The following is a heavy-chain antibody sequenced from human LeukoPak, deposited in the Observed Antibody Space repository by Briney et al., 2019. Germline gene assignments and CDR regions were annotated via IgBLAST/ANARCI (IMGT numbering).Heavy chain of an antibody. V-gene: IGHV3-11*05. J-gene: IGHJ3*02. CDR3: ARDVGPGDGYRLAFDI. CDR1: GFTFSDSY. CDR2: ISSSSSYT. Sequence: KTGGSLRLSCAASGFTFSDSYMTWIRQAPGKGLEWVSYISSSSSYTNYADSVKGRFTISRDNAKKSLYLQMNSLRAEDTAVYYCARDVGPGDGYRLAFDIWGHGTMVTVSS. D-gene: IGHD5-24*01.